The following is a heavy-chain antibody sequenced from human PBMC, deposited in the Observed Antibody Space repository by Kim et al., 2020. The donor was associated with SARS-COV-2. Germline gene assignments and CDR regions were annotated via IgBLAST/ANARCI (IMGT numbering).Heavy chain of an antibody. CDR1: GCSISSYY. V-gene: IGHV4-59*01. CDR3: ARDDYYYGMDV. CDR2: IYYSGST. Sequence: SETLSLTCTVSGCSISSYYWSWIRQPPGKGLEWIGYIYYSGSTNYNPSLKSRVTISVDTSKNQFSLKLSSVTAADTAVYYCARDDYYYGMDVWGQGTTVT. J-gene: IGHJ6*02.